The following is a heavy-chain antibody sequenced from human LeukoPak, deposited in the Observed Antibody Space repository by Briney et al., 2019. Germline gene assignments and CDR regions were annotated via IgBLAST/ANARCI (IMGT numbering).Heavy chain of an antibody. CDR2: IGSRSTSK. D-gene: IGHD2-2*01. V-gene: IGHV3-21*01. Sequence: GGSLRLSCAASGFTFTSHSMNWVRQAPGKGLEWVSSIGSRSTSKYYADSVKGRFTISRDNAKNSLYLQMNSLRAEDTAVYYCARETSESFDIRGQGKMVTVSS. J-gene: IGHJ3*02. CDR3: ARETSESFDI. CDR1: GFTFTSHS.